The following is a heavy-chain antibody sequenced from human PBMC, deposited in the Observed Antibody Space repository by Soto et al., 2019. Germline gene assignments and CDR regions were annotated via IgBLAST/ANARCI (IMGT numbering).Heavy chain of an antibody. Sequence: GGSLRLSCAASGFTFGNYAMNWVRQAPGKGLEWVSTVSGNGAATYYADSVKGRFTISRDNSRSTLYLQMNNLRAEDTAIYFCAKVPASLKTFDYWGQGTLVTVSS. CDR1: GFTFGNYA. CDR3: AKVPASLKTFDY. J-gene: IGHJ4*02. D-gene: IGHD2-2*01. V-gene: IGHV3-23*01. CDR2: VSGNGAAT.